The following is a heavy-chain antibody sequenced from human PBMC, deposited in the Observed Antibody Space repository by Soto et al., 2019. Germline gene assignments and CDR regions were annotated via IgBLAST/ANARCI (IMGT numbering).Heavy chain of an antibody. D-gene: IGHD2-21*02. V-gene: IGHV1-69*13. CDR1: GGTFSSYA. CDR2: IIPIFGTA. J-gene: IGHJ6*02. Sequence: GASVKVSCKASGGTFSSYAISWVRQAPGQGLEWMGGIIPIFGTANYAQKFQGRVTITADESTSTAYMELSSLRSEDTAVYYCASFDIVVVTATSYYYYGMDVWGQGTTVTVSS. CDR3: ASFDIVVVTATSYYYYGMDV.